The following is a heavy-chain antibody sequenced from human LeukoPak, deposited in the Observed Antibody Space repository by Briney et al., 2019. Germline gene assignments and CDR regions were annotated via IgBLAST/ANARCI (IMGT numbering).Heavy chain of an antibody. V-gene: IGHV3-23*01. CDR2: ISDSGGGT. J-gene: IGHJ4*02. D-gene: IGHD3-9*01. Sequence: PGGSLRPSCAASGFTFSSYAMSWVRQAPGKGLEWVSAISDSGGGTYSAGSVKGRFTISRDNSKNTLYLQMNSLRAEDTAVYYCAKAYYDILTGYNYWGQGTLVTVSS. CDR3: AKAYYDILTGYNY. CDR1: GFTFSSYA.